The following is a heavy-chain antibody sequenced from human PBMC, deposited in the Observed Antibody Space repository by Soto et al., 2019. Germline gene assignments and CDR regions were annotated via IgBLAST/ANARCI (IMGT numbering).Heavy chain of an antibody. D-gene: IGHD6-25*01. Sequence: EVQLLESGGGLVQPGGSLRLSCAASGFSFSSYAMSWVRQAPGKGLEWVSTISGTGRSTYYADSVKGRFTISRDNSKNTLYLQVDSLRAEDTAVYYCAKDPSGYTDGYYYYYYMDVWGKGTTVNVSS. V-gene: IGHV3-23*01. CDR2: ISGTGRST. CDR3: AKDPSGYTDGYYYYYYMDV. J-gene: IGHJ6*03. CDR1: GFSFSSYA.